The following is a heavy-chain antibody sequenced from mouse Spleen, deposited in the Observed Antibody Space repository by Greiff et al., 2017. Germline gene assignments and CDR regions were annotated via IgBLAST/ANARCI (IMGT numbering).Heavy chain of an antibody. V-gene: IGHV1-37*01. D-gene: IGHD1-1*01. CDR1: GYSFTGYF. J-gene: IGHJ4*01. Sequence: VQLKQSGPELVKPGASVKISCKASGYSFTGYFMNWVKQSHGKSLEWIGRINPYNGDTFYNQKFKGKATLTVDKSSSTAHMELLSLTSEDSAVYYCGRSPIYYYGSSYSGGAMDYWGQGTSVTVSS. CDR3: GRSPIYYYGSSYSGGAMDY. CDR2: INPYNGDT.